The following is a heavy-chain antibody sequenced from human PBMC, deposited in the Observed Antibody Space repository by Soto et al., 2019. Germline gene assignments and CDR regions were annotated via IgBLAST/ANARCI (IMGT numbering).Heavy chain of an antibody. V-gene: IGHV3-23*01. D-gene: IGHD6-19*01. Sequence: AGSLRPSSPASVFSFSSYAMSWVRQVPGKGLEWVSAISGIGGSTYYADSVKGRLTISRDNSKTTLYLQINSLRPEDTAVYYRAKSNSGWYAKSHDYWGQGTLVTVSS. CDR1: VFSFSSYA. CDR3: AKSNSGWYAKSHDY. CDR2: ISGIGGST. J-gene: IGHJ4*02.